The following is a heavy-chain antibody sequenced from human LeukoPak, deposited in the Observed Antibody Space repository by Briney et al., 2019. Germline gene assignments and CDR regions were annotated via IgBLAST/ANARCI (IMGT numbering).Heavy chain of an antibody. J-gene: IGHJ4*02. CDR2: IGSSGNNI. Sequence: SGGSLRLSCAASGFTFSDYYMSWIRQAPGKGLEWVSYIGSSGNNIYYADSVEGRFTISRDNAKNSLYLQMNSLRAEDTAVHYCARVAQQSWVDYWGQGTLVTVSS. CDR1: GFTFSDYY. V-gene: IGHV3-11*04. D-gene: IGHD1-1*01. CDR3: ARVAQQSWVDY.